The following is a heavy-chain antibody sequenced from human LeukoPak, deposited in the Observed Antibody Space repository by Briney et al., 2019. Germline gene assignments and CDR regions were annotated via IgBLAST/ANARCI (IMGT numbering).Heavy chain of an antibody. CDR1: GFTFRDHS. V-gene: IGHV3-48*01. CDR2: LSSTSGAI. D-gene: IGHD3-10*01. J-gene: IGHJ4*02. Sequence: GGSLGLSCAASGFTFRDHSMKWVRQAPGKGLEWVSFLSSTSGAIYYADSVKGRFTISRDNAKNSLYLQMNSLRPEDTAVYYCARVPRGEWATPTTDYWGQGTLVTVSS. CDR3: ARVPRGEWATPTTDY.